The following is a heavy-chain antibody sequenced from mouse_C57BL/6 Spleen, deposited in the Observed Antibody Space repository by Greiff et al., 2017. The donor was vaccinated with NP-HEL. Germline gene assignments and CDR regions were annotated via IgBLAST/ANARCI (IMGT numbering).Heavy chain of an antibody. CDR3: ARDWEYGSSSFDY. Sequence: QVQLKESGPELVKPGASVKISCKASGYAFSSSWMNWVKQRPGKGLEWIGRIYPGDGDTNYNGKFKGKATLTADKSSSTAYMQLSSLTSEDSAVYFCARDWEYGSSSFDYWGQGTTLTVSS. V-gene: IGHV1-82*01. CDR1: GYAFSSSW. D-gene: IGHD1-1*01. J-gene: IGHJ2*01. CDR2: IYPGDGDT.